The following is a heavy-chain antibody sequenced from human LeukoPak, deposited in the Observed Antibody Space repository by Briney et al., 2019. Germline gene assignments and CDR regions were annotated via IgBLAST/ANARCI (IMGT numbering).Heavy chain of an antibody. CDR2: INHSGST. V-gene: IGHV4-34*01. CDR1: GGSFSGYY. Sequence: SETLSLTCAVYGGSFSGYYWSWIRQPPGKGLEWIGEINHSGSTNYNPSLKSRVTISVDTSKNQFSLKLSSVTAADTAVYYCARTRIAARRKFDYWGQGTLVPVSS. J-gene: IGHJ4*02. CDR3: ARTRIAARRKFDY. D-gene: IGHD6-6*01.